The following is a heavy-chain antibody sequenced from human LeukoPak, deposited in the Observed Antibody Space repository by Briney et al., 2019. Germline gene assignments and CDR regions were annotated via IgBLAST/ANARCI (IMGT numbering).Heavy chain of an antibody. CDR1: GGSISSYY. CDR2: IDYSGNT. Sequence: PSETLSLTCTVSGGSISSYYWSWIRQPPGKGLEWIGNIDYSGNTIYNPALKSRVTMSVDTSKIQFSLNLTSVTAADTAVYYCAREGKLTGYFGGLGFNYWGQGILATVSS. CDR3: AREGKLTGYFGGLGFNY. D-gene: IGHD6-19*01. J-gene: IGHJ4*02. V-gene: IGHV4-59*01.